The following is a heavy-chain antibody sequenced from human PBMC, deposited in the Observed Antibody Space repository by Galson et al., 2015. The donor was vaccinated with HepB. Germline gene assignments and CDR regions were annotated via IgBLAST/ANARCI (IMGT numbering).Heavy chain of an antibody. D-gene: IGHD2-8*02. CDR1: GFPFNNAW. CDR3: TTDVYYSTYWSWLDP. CDR2: IKSKTDGETT. J-gene: IGHJ5*02. Sequence: SLRLSCAASGFPFNNAWMTWVRQAPGMGLEWVGHIKSKTDGETTDYAEPVKGRFTISRDDSKNRLYLQMNSLKTEDTAVYYCTTDVYYSTYWSWLDPWGQGTLVTVSS. V-gene: IGHV3-15*01.